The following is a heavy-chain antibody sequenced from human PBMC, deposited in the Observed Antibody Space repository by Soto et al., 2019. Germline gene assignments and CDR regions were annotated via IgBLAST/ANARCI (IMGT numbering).Heavy chain of an antibody. CDR1: VFSISRGYF. J-gene: IGHJ5*02. CDR2: IYHSGTT. CDR3: ARDSSGYYWFDP. Sequence: PSETLSLTGAVSVFSISRGYFWGCIRQPPGKGPEWLGSIYHSGTTYYNPSVKGRVTISVDTSKNQFSLKMSSVTAADTAVYYCARDSSGYYWFDPWGQGTLVTVSS. D-gene: IGHD3-22*01. V-gene: IGHV4-38-2*02.